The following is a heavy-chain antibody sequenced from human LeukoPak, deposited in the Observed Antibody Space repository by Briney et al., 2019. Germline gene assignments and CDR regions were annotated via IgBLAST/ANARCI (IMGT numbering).Heavy chain of an antibody. CDR2: ISSSSSYI. CDR1: GFTFSSYS. J-gene: IGHJ4*02. CDR3: ARDRLGYGIDY. V-gene: IGHV3-21*01. Sequence: GGSLRLSCAASGFTFSSYSMNWVRQAPGKGLEWVSSISSSSSYIYYADSVKGRFTISRDNAKNSLYLQMNSLRAEDTAVYYCARDRLGYGIDYWGQGTLVTVSS. D-gene: IGHD3-16*01.